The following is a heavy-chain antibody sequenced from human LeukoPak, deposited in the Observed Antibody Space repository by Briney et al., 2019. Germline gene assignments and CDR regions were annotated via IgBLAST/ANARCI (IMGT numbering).Heavy chain of an antibody. CDR3: AKTYCSTTSCLSWGNDY. D-gene: IGHD2-2*01. Sequence: PGESLRLSCAASGFTFSIYAMSWVRQAPGKGLEWVSSISGSGTNTYYADSVKGRFTISRDTSRNTLYLQMSSLRAEDTAIYYCAKTYCSTTSCLSWGNDYWGQGTLVTVSS. V-gene: IGHV3-23*01. J-gene: IGHJ4*02. CDR1: GFTFSIYA. CDR2: ISGSGTNT.